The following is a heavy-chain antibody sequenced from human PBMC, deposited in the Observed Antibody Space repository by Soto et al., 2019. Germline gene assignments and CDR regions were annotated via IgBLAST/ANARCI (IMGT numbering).Heavy chain of an antibody. CDR1: GFPFSSYS. CDR3: ARLLNPYYMDV. J-gene: IGHJ6*03. V-gene: IGHV3-33*08. D-gene: IGHD3-10*01. CDR2: TWSDGSSK. Sequence: PGGSLRLSCAASGFPFSSYSMSWVRQAPGRGPEWVAVTWSDGSSKFYIDSVKGRFTISRDNSKTTLYLQMNSLRAEDTAVYYCARLLNPYYMDVWGIGTTVTVSS.